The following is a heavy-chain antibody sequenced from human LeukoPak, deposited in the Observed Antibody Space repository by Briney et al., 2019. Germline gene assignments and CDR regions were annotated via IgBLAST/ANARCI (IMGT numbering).Heavy chain of an antibody. D-gene: IGHD1-26*01. Sequence: GGSLRLSCAASGFTFSSYAMSWVRQAPGKGLEWVSAISGSGGSTYYADFVKGRFTILRDNSKNTLYLQMNSLRAEDTAVYYCAKHRGSLWFFVCYYWGQGTLVTVSS. CDR1: GFTFSSYA. CDR3: AKHRGSLWFFVCYY. J-gene: IGHJ4*02. CDR2: ISGSGGST. V-gene: IGHV3-23*01.